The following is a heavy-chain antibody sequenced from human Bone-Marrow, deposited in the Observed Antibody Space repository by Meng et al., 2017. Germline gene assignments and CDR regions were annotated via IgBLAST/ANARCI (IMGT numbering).Heavy chain of an antibody. CDR3: ARGVRGVKTFDY. CDR1: GYSISSGYY. CDR2: IYHSGST. Sequence: SETLSLTCTVSGYSISSGYYWGWIRQPPGKGLEWIGSIYHSGSTYYNPSLKSRVTISVDTSKNQFSLKLSSVTAADTAVYYCARGVRGVKTFDYWGQGTLVTVSS. D-gene: IGHD3-10*01. V-gene: IGHV4-38-2*02. J-gene: IGHJ4*02.